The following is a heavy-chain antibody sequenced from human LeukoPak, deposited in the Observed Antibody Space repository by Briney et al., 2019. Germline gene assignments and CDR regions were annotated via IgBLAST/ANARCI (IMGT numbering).Heavy chain of an antibody. CDR1: GGSISSSNYY. Sequence: SETLSLTCTVSGGSISSSNYYWGWIRQPPGKGLEWIGSIYYSGSTYYNPSLKSRVTISVDTSKNQFSLKLSSVTAADTAVYYCARRPASSLNWFDPWGQGTLVTVSS. D-gene: IGHD2-15*01. V-gene: IGHV4-39*01. J-gene: IGHJ5*02. CDR3: ARRPASSLNWFDP. CDR2: IYYSGST.